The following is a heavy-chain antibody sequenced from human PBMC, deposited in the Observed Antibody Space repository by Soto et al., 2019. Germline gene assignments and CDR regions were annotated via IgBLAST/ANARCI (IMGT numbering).Heavy chain of an antibody. CDR3: ARVVYCSGGSCYFGFDY. V-gene: IGHV1-69*01. CDR2: IIPIFGTA. Sequence: QVQLVQSGAEVKKPGSSVKVSCEASGGTFSSYAISWVRQAPGQGLEWMGGIIPIFGTANYAQKFQGRVTITADESTSTAYMELSSLRSEDTAVYYCARVVYCSGGSCYFGFDYWGQGTLVTVSS. CDR1: GGTFSSYA. J-gene: IGHJ4*02. D-gene: IGHD2-15*01.